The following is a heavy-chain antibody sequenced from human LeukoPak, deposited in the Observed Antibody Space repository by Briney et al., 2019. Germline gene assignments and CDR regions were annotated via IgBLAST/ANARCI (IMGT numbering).Heavy chain of an antibody. D-gene: IGHD6-13*01. Sequence: SETLSLTCTVSGGSISTYYWSWIRQTAGKGLEWIGRIYNSGGTNYNPSLKSRVTMSVDTSKNQFSLRLNSVTAADTAVYYCAGKLLAAAAPWYFDLWGRGTLVTVSS. CDR3: AGKLLAAAAPWYFDL. CDR1: GGSISTYY. CDR2: IYNSGGT. V-gene: IGHV4-4*07. J-gene: IGHJ2*01.